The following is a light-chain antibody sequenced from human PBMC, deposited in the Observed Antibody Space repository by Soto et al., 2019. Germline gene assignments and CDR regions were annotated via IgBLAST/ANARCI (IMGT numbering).Light chain of an antibody. Sequence: PGGSATLSCRASQHVSSNFAWYRQKPGQAPTLLIYRASTRATGIPARFSGSGSGTEFTLTISSLQSEDFAVYCCQQYNNWPYTFGQGTKLEIK. CDR1: QHVSSN. V-gene: IGKV3-15*01. CDR2: RAS. J-gene: IGKJ2*01. CDR3: QQYNNWPYT.